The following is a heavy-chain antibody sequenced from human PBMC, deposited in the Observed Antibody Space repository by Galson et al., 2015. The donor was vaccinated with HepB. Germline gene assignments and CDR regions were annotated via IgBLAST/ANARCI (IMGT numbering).Heavy chain of an antibody. CDR2: IYPGDSDT. D-gene: IGHD1-7*01. J-gene: IGHJ6*02. CDR1: GFSFASYW. V-gene: IGHV5-51*01. Sequence: QSGAEVKKPGESLKISCKGSGFSFASYWIGWVRQMPGKGLEWRGLIYPGDSDTRYSPSFQGQVTISADKSINTAYLQWSSLRASDTAIYYCARHSQTTASLDYYFFYGMDVWGQGTTVTVSS. CDR3: ARHSQTTASLDYYFFYGMDV.